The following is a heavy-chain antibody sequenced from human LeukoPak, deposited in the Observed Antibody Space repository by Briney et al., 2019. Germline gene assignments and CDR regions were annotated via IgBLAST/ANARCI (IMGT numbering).Heavy chain of an antibody. CDR3: ARDSSSREFYFDY. V-gene: IGHV3-74*01. CDR1: GFTFSSYW. J-gene: IGHJ4*02. Sequence: QPGGSLRRSCAASGFTFSSYWMHWVRQAPGKGLVWVSRINSDGSSTSYADSVKGRFTISRDNAKNTLYLQMNSLRAEDTAVYYCARDSSSREFYFDYWGQGTLVTVSS. D-gene: IGHD6-6*01. CDR2: INSDGSST.